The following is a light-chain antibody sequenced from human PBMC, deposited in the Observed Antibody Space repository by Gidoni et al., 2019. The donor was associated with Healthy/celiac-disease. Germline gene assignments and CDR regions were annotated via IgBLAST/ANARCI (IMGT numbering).Light chain of an antibody. CDR2: AAS. Sequence: DIQMTQSPSSLSASVGDSFTITCRASQSISSYLNWYQQKPGKAPKLLIYAASSLQSGVPSRFSGSGSGTDFTLTISSLQPEDFATYYCQQSYSTPRTFGQGTKVEIK. CDR3: QQSYSTPRT. CDR1: QSISSY. V-gene: IGKV1-39*01. J-gene: IGKJ1*01.